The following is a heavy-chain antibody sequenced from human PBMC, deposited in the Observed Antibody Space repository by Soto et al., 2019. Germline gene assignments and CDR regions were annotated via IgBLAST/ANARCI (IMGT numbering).Heavy chain of an antibody. Sequence: QSQTLSLTCAISGDSVSSNSAAWNWIRQSPSRGLEWLGRTYYRSKWYNDYAVSVKSRITINPDTSKNQFSLQLNSVTPEDTAVYYCARGGGRDYYGSGSYYYFDYWGQGTLVTVSS. CDR2: TYYRSKWYN. V-gene: IGHV6-1*01. CDR1: GDSVSSNSAA. D-gene: IGHD3-10*01. CDR3: ARGGGRDYYGSGSYYYFDY. J-gene: IGHJ4*02.